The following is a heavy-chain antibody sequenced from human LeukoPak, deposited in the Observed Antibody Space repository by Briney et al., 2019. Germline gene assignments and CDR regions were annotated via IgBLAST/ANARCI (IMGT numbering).Heavy chain of an antibody. Sequence: SETLSLTCGVSGGSISNTNWWSWVRQPPGQGLEWIGEISLRGLTNYNPSLRSRLTMSLDESKNQVSLNLTSVTAADTAVYYCARDLTSVAGTGVFDYWGQGTLVTVSS. D-gene: IGHD6-19*01. CDR3: ARDLTSVAGTGVFDY. CDR2: ISLRGLT. J-gene: IGHJ4*02. CDR1: GGSISNTNW. V-gene: IGHV4-4*02.